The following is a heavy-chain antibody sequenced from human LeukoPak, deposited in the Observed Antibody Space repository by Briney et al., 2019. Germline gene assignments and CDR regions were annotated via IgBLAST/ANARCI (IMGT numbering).Heavy chain of an antibody. J-gene: IGHJ4*02. V-gene: IGHV4-61*08. CDR2: IYYSGNT. D-gene: IGHD3-10*01. CDR3: ARHYGAGTYPLDY. CDR1: GGSVGSAGYY. Sequence: PSETLSLTCSVSGGSVGSAGYYWSWIRQPPGRGLEWIGWIYYSGNTKYNPSLESRVTISLDTPKNQFSLKLTSVTAADTAVYYCARHYGAGTYPLDYWGQGTLVTVSS.